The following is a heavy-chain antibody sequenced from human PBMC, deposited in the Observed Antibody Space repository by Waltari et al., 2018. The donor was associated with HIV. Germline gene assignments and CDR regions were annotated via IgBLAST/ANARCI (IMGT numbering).Heavy chain of an antibody. Sequence: QVHLQESGPGLVKPSQTLSLICTVSGDSIRSATHYGSWTRQHPGKGLEWIGYIYNSGSTYYNSSLQSRVTISADTSKNQFSLKMNSVTAADTAVYYCARCGGVTATCDSWGQGILVTVSS. D-gene: IGHD2-21*01. V-gene: IGHV4-31*03. CDR1: GDSIRSATHY. CDR2: IYNSGST. CDR3: ARCGGVTATCDS. J-gene: IGHJ4*02.